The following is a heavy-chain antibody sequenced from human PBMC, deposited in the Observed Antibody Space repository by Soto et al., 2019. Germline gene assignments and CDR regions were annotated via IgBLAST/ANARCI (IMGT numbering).Heavy chain of an antibody. V-gene: IGHV1-18*01. CDR2: ISAYNGNT. J-gene: IGHJ4*02. D-gene: IGHD2-2*02. CDR1: GYTFASYA. Sequence: ASVKVSCKASGYTFASYAISWMRQAPGQGLEWMGWISAYNGNTNYAQKLQGRVTMTTDTSTSTAYMELRSLRSDDTAVYYCAMEYCSSTSCYRDYWGQGTLVTVSS. CDR3: AMEYCSSTSCYRDY.